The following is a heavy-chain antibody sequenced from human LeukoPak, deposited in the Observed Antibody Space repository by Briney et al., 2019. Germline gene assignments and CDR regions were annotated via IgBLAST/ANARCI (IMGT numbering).Heavy chain of an antibody. CDR3: ARSISAENYYYYYYMDV. J-gene: IGHJ6*03. V-gene: IGHV1-69*13. CDR1: GGTFSSYA. CDR2: IIPIFGTA. Sequence: SVKVSCKASGGTFSSYAISWVRQVPGQGLEWMGGIIPIFGTANYAQKFQGRVTITADESTSTAYMELSSLRSEDTAVYYCARSISAENYYYYYYMDVWGKGTTVTISS. D-gene: IGHD6-6*01.